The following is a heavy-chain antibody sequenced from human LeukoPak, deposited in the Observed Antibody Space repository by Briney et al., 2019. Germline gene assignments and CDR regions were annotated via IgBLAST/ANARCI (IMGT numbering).Heavy chain of an antibody. D-gene: IGHD3-10*01. CDR2: IKQDGSEK. CDR1: GFTFSSYW. CDR3: ARDIVDVWFGESGGY. Sequence: GGSLRLSCAASGFTFSSYWMSWVRQAPGKGLEWVANIKQDGSEKYYVDSVMGRFTISRDNAKNSLYLQMNSLRAEDTAVYYCARDIVDVWFGESGGYWGQGTLVTVSS. J-gene: IGHJ4*02. V-gene: IGHV3-7*01.